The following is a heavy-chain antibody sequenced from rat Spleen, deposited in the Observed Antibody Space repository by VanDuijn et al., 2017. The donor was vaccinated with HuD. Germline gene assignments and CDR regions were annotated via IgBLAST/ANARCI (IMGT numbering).Heavy chain of an antibody. CDR2: FSYDGFTT. Sequence: EVQLVESGGGLVQPGRSLTLSCVASGFTFNKYWMTWIRQAPTKGLEWVATFSYDGFTTYYRDSVRGRFTISSDDAKTTLYLQMDSLRSDDTATYYCARRHYGYTDYFDYWGQGVMVTVSS. D-gene: IGHD1-9*01. CDR1: GFTFNKYW. CDR3: ARRHYGYTDYFDY. J-gene: IGHJ2*01. V-gene: IGHV5-29*01.